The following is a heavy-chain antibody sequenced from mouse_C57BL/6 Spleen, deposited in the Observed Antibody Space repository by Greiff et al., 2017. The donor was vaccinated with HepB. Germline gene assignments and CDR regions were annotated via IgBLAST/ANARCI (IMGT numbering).Heavy chain of an antibody. CDR3: ASVLYYYAMDY. J-gene: IGHJ4*01. CDR2: IDPHSGGT. CDR1: GYTFTSYW. V-gene: IGHV1-72*01. Sequence: QVQLQQPGAELVKPGASVKLSCKASGYTFTSYWMHWVKQRPGRGLEWIGRIDPHSGGTKYNEKFKSKATLTVDKPSSTASMQLSSLTSEDAAVYYCASVLYYYAMDYWGQGTSVTGSS.